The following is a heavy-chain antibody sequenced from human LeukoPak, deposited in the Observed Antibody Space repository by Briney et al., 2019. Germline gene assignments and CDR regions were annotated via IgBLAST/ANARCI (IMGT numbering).Heavy chain of an antibody. J-gene: IGHJ4*02. Sequence: PSETLSLTCTVSGGSISDYYWSWIRQPPGKGLEWIGYIYYSGSTNYNPSLKSRVTISVDTSKNQFSLKPSSVTAADTAVYYCAREWGYSYGGYFDYWGQGTLVTVSS. D-gene: IGHD5-18*01. CDR2: IYYSGST. CDR1: GGSISDYY. CDR3: AREWGYSYGGYFDY. V-gene: IGHV4-59*12.